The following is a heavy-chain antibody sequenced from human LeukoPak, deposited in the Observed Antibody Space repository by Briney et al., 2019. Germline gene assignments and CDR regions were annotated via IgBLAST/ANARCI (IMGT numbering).Heavy chain of an antibody. V-gene: IGHV5-51*01. CDR3: ARLDGVGPYYYYYYMDV. D-gene: IGHD2-8*01. CDR2: IYPGDSDT. J-gene: IGHJ6*03. Sequence: GESLKISCKGSGYSFTSYWIGWGRQMPGKGLEWRGIIYPGDSDTRYSPSFQGQVTISADKSISTAYLQWSSLKASDTAMYYCARLDGVGPYYYYYYMDVWGKGTTVTVSS. CDR1: GYSFTSYW.